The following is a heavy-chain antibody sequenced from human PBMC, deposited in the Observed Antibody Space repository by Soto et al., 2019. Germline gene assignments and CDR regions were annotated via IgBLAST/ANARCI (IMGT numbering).Heavy chain of an antibody. J-gene: IGHJ4*02. CDR2: IFSNDDK. V-gene: IGHV2-26*01. D-gene: IGHD6-6*01. CDR3: ARRRGSSLASFDY. CDR1: WVSLSNARMG. Sequence: QVTLKESGPVLVKPTETLTLTCTVSWVSLSNARMGVRWIRQLAGKALAWLAHIFSNDDKSYSTSLKSRITISKDTSNSQVVLTMTNMDPVDPATYYCARRRGSSLASFDYGGQVTLVTVS.